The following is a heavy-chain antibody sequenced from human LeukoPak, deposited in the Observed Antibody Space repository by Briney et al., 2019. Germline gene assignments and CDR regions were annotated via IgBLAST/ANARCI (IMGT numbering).Heavy chain of an antibody. D-gene: IGHD6-25*01. CDR3: ARGLQRLEPYDY. CDR2: ISTSSSYI. CDR1: GFTFSSYG. Sequence: PGGSLRLSCTASGFTFSSYGMHWVRQAPGKGLEWVSSISTSSSYIYYADSVKGRFTISRDDAKNSLYLQMNSLRVEDTAVYYCARGLQRLEPYDYWGQGTLVTVSS. V-gene: IGHV3-21*01. J-gene: IGHJ4*02.